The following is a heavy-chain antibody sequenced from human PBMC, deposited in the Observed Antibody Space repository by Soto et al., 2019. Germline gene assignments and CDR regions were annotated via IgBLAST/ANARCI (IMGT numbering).Heavy chain of an antibody. CDR3: ARATEYYDLWSGYPDVVFDY. V-gene: IGHV4-30-4*01. CDR1: GGPIRSGDYY. CDR2: IYYSGST. D-gene: IGHD3-3*01. J-gene: IGHJ4*02. Sequence: PSETLSLTCTVSGGPIRSGDYYWCWIRQPPGKGLAWIGYIYYSGSTYYNPSLKSRVTIAVDTSKNQFSLKLSSVTAADTAVYYCARATEYYDLWSGYPDVVFDYWGQGTLVTVSS.